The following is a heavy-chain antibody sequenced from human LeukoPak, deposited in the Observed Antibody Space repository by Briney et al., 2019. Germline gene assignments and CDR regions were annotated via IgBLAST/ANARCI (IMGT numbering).Heavy chain of an antibody. CDR1: VYTFTVYY. Sequence: ASVTVSFTASVYTFTVYYMNWVRQAPGQGLEGMGWINPNSGGTNYAQKFQGRVSMTSDTSISTAYMELSSLRSDDTAVYYCARKSAARKTSEFDYWGQGTLVTVSS. V-gene: IGHV1-2*02. CDR3: ARKSAARKTSEFDY. D-gene: IGHD6-6*01. CDR2: INPNSGGT. J-gene: IGHJ4*02.